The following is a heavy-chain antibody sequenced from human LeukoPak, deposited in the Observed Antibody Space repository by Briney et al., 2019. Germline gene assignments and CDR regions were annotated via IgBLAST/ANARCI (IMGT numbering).Heavy chain of an antibody. Sequence: PSETLSLTCTVSGASVSSDYWSWIRQSPGKGLEWIGYIYHSGHTMSTPSLKSRVSLSLDTSNNQFSLKLSSVTAADTAVYYCARHPFQYPFDHWGQGTVVSVSS. J-gene: IGHJ5*02. D-gene: IGHD2/OR15-2a*01. CDR3: ARHPFQYPFDH. V-gene: IGHV4-59*08. CDR1: GASVSSDY. CDR2: IYHSGHT.